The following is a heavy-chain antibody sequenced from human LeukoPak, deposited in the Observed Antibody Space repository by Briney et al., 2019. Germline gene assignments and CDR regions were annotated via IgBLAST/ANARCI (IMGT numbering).Heavy chain of an antibody. V-gene: IGHV1-2*02. D-gene: IGHD6-13*01. CDR3: ARDNQQLVTPFDY. Sequence: ASVKVSCKASGYTFTGYYMHWVRQAPGQGLEWMGWINPNSGGTNYAQKFQGRVTMTRDTSISTAYMELSRLRSDDTAVYYCARDNQQLVTPFDYWGQGTLVTVSS. J-gene: IGHJ4*02. CDR1: GYTFTGYY. CDR2: INPNSGGT.